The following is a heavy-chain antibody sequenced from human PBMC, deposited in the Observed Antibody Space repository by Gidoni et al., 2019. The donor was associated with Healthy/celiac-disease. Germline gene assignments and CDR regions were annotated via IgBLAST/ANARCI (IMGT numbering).Heavy chain of an antibody. CDR1: GGSFSGYY. J-gene: IGHJ6*02. CDR3: ARGPITMVRGVIIREYYYYYGMDV. D-gene: IGHD3-10*01. CDR2: INHSGST. Sequence: QVQLQQWGAGLLKPSETLSLTCAVYGGSFSGYYWSWIRQPPGKGLEWIGEINHSGSTNYNPSLKSRVTISVDTSKNQFSLKLSSVTAADTAVYYCARGPITMVRGVIIREYYYYYGMDVWGQGTTVTVSS. V-gene: IGHV4-34*01.